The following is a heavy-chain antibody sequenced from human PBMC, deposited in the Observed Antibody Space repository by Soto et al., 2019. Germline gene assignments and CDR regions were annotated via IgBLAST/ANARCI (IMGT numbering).Heavy chain of an antibody. CDR1: GGSISSGGYY. J-gene: IGHJ2*01. CDR2: IYYSGST. Sequence: QVQLQESGPGLVKPSQTLSLTCTVSGGSISSGGYYWSWIRQHPGNGLEWIGYIYYSGSTYYNPSLKSRVTISVDTPKNQFSLKLSAVTAADTAVYYCARSFWRGYSYWYFDLWGGGTLVTVSS. CDR3: ARSFWRGYSYWYFDL. V-gene: IGHV4-31*03. D-gene: IGHD3-3*01.